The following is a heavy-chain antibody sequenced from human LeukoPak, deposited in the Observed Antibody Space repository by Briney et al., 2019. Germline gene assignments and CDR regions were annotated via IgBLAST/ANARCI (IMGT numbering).Heavy chain of an antibody. J-gene: IGHJ6*02. CDR3: ARGGILQHLYGMDV. CDR2: INHSGST. CDR1: GGSFSGYY. V-gene: IGHV4-34*01. Sequence: SETLSLTCAVYGGSFSGYYWSRIRQPPGKGLEWIGEINHSGSTNYNPSLKSRVTISVDTSKNQFSLKLSSVTAADTAVYYCARGGILQHLYGMDVWGQGTTVTVSS. D-gene: IGHD5-18*01.